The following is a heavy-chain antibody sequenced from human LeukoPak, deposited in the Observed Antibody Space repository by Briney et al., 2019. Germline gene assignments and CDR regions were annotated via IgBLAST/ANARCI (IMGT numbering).Heavy chain of an antibody. CDR1: GGTFSSYA. V-gene: IGHV1-69*06. CDR3: ARDSVKYCSSTSCGWEDALDI. CDR2: IIPIFGTA. J-gene: IGHJ3*02. D-gene: IGHD2-2*01. Sequence: SVKVSCKASGGTFSSYAISWVRQAPGQGLEWKGGIIPIFGTANYAQKFQGRVTITADKSTSTAYMELSSLRSEDTAVYYCARDSVKYCSSTSCGWEDALDIWGQGTMVTVSS.